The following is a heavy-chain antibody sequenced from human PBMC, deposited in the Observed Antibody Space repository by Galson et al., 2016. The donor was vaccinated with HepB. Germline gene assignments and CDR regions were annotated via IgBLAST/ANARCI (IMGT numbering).Heavy chain of an antibody. V-gene: IGHV3-23*01. D-gene: IGHD5-12*01. CDR2: ISGNGAGS. J-gene: IGHJ4*02. CDR1: GFIFSDYA. Sequence: SLRLSCAASGFIFSDYAMSWVRQAPGKGLEWVSGISGNGAGSFYADSVKGRLTISRDNSKNTVYLQMNSLRADDTAVCYCAKGTSGYYWRFHFWGQGTLVTVSS. CDR3: AKGTSGYYWRFHF.